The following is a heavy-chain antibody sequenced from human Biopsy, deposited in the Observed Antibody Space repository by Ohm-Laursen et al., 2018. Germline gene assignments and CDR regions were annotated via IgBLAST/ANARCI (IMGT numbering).Heavy chain of an antibody. J-gene: IGHJ4*02. CDR3: ARDPGWGALDY. CDR2: INSDGTQK. D-gene: IGHD3-10*01. Sequence: SLRLSCTASGFTFSSHAMAWVRQTPGKGLEWVANINSDGTQKFFVDSVQGRFTISRNNTGNSVSIQMNSLRANGTAVYFCARDPGWGALDYWGQGTLVTVSS. V-gene: IGHV3-7*01. CDR1: GFTFSSHA.